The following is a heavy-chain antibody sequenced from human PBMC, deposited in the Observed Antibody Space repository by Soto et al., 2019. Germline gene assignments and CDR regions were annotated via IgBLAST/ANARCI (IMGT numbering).Heavy chain of an antibody. J-gene: IGHJ6*02. CDR2: INHSGST. Sequence: SETLSLPCAVYSGSFSDYYWSWIRQPPGKGLEWIGEINHSGSTNYNPSLKSRVTISIDSSRAQFSLKLSSVTAADTAVYYCASNTISRKAQLRYYYYYGRDVWSQGTTVTVSS. D-gene: IGHD1-1*01. CDR1: SGSFSDYY. V-gene: IGHV4-34*01. CDR3: ASNTISRKAQLRYYYYYGRDV.